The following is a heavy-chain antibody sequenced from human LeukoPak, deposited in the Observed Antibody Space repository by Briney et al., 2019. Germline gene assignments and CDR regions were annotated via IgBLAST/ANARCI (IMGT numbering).Heavy chain of an antibody. Sequence: GESLKISCKGSGYSFTSYWISWVRQMPGKGLEWMGRIDPSDSYTNYSPSSQGHVAISADKSISTAYLQWSSLKASDTAMYYCARDSGYSYGPYDNWFDPWGQGTLVTVSS. CDR3: ARDSGYSYGPYDNWFDP. CDR1: GYSFTSYW. CDR2: IDPSDSYT. D-gene: IGHD5-18*01. V-gene: IGHV5-10-1*01. J-gene: IGHJ5*02.